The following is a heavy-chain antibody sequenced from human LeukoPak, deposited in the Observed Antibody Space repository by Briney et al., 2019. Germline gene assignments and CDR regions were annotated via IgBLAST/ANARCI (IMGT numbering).Heavy chain of an antibody. CDR2: IWYDGTNK. D-gene: IGHD3-16*01. J-gene: IGHJ6*02. CDR1: GFTFSSYG. V-gene: IGHV3-33*01. CDR3: ARGGGLDV. Sequence: GGSLRLSCAASGFTFSSYGMHWVRQAPGKGLEWVAVIWYDGTNKYYADSVKGRFTISRDNSKNTLFLQMNILRAEDTAVYFCARGGGLDVWGQGATVTVSS.